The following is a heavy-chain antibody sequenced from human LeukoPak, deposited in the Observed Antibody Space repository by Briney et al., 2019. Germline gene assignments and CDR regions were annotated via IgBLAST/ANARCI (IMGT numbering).Heavy chain of an antibody. Sequence: PSETLSLTCTVSGYSISSGYFWGWIRQPPGKGLEWIGSITHSGIPYYSPSLKSRVTISLDTSKNQFSLKLSSVTAADTAVYYCARAGGWYRTYYFDYWGQGTLVTVSS. CDR2: ITHSGIP. J-gene: IGHJ4*02. V-gene: IGHV4-38-2*02. CDR3: ARAGGWYRTYYFDY. D-gene: IGHD6-19*01. CDR1: GYSISSGYF.